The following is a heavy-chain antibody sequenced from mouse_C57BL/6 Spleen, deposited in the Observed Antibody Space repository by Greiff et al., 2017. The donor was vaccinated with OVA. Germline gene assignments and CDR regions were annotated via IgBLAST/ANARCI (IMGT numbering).Heavy chain of an antibody. Sequence: QVQLQQPGAELVKPGASVKVSCKASGYTFTSYWMHWVKQRPGQGLEWIGRIHPSDSDTNYNQKFKGKATLTVDKSSSTAYMQLSSLTSEDSAVYYCAMKDYDGTLFAYWGQGTLVTVSA. CDR1: GYTFTSYW. V-gene: IGHV1-74*01. J-gene: IGHJ3*01. CDR2: IHPSDSDT. D-gene: IGHD2-4*01. CDR3: AMKDYDGTLFAY.